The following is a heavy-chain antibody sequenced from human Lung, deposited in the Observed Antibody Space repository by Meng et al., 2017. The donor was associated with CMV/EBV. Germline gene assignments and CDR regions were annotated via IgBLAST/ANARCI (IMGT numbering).Heavy chain of an antibody. Sequence: GPXLVKPTQTLTLTCTFSGFSLSTSGMCVSWVRQPPGKALEWLALIDWDDDKYYSTTLKTRLTISKDTYKNQVVLTMTNMDPVDTDTYYCERTSLLIYGDYEFADYGRDVWXQGTXVTVSS. D-gene: IGHD4-17*01. CDR3: ERTSLLIYGDYEFADYGRDV. V-gene: IGHV2-70*20. J-gene: IGHJ6*02. CDR2: IDWDDDK. CDR1: GFSLSTSGMC.